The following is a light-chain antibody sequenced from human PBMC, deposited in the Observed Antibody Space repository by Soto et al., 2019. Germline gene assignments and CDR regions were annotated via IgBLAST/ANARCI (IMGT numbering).Light chain of an antibody. Sequence: SYELTQPPSVSVSPGQTASITCSGDKLGDKYACWYQQKPGQSPVLVIYQDSKRPSGIPKRFSGSNSGNTANLTISGTQAMDEADYYCQAWDSSSLYVFGTGTKLTVL. J-gene: IGLJ1*01. CDR3: QAWDSSSLYV. CDR1: KLGDKY. CDR2: QDS. V-gene: IGLV3-1*01.